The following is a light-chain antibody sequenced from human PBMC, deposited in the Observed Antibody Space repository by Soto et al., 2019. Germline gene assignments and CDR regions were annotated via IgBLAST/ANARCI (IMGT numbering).Light chain of an antibody. CDR1: SSNIGAGYD. J-gene: IGLJ2*01. CDR2: RNT. CDR3: QSYDSSLTNSRV. V-gene: IGLV1-40*01. Sequence: QSVLTQPPSVSGAPGQRVTISCTGSSSNIGAGYDVHWYQQLPETAPKLLIYRNTNRPSGVPDRFSGSRSGTSASLAITGLQAEDEADYYCQSYDSSLTNSRVLGGGTKLTVL.